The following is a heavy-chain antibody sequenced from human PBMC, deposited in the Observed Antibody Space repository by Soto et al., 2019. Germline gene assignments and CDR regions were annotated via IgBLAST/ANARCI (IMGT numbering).Heavy chain of an antibody. CDR2: TGGGGVST. Sequence: EVQLLESGGGLVEPWGPLRLSCAASGFNFRSYAMTWVRQAPGKGLEWVAYTGGGGVSTYYADSVTGRFTSSRDDSKNTLYLQMNSLRADDTALYYCAKIVGGGSHHDAFDIWCQGKMVTVSS. D-gene: IGHD2-15*01. J-gene: IGHJ3*02. CDR3: AKIVGGGSHHDAFDI. V-gene: IGHV3-23*01. CDR1: GFNFRSYA.